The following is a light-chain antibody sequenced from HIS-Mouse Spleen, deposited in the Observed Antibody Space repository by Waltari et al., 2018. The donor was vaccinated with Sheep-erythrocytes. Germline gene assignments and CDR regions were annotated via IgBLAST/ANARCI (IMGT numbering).Light chain of an antibody. Sequence: DVVMTQSPLSLPVTLGQPASISCRSSQSLVYSDGNTYLNWFQQRPGKSPRRLIYKVSNRDSGVPDRFSGSGSGTDFTLKISRVEAEDVGVYYCMQGTHPYTFGQGTKLEIK. V-gene: IGKV2-30*01. CDR2: KVS. CDR1: QSLVYSDGNTY. CDR3: MQGTHPYT. J-gene: IGKJ2*01.